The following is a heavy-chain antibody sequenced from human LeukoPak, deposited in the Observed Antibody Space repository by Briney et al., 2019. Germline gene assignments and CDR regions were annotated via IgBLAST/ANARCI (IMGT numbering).Heavy chain of an antibody. Sequence: GGSLRLSCAASGFSFSNSAMHCVRQAPGKGLEWVAVISFDGTNKYYADSVKGRFTISRDNSKNTLYVQMSSLRGDDTGVYYCASGSSVDCSRTSCPPTDYWGQGTLVTVSS. CDR3: ASGSSVDCSRTSCPPTDY. V-gene: IGHV3-30-3*01. CDR2: ISFDGTNK. D-gene: IGHD2-2*01. CDR1: GFSFSNSA. J-gene: IGHJ4*02.